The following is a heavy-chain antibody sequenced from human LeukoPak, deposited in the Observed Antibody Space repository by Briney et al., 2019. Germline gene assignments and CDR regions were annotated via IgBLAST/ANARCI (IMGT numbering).Heavy chain of an antibody. V-gene: IGHV1-69*04. CDR3: ARDRYCSSTSCYSWSDP. D-gene: IGHD2-2*02. CDR1: GGTFSSYA. Sequence: SVKVSCKASGGTFSSYAISWVRQAPGQGLEWMGRIIPILGIANYAQKFQGRVTITADKSTSTAYMELSSLRSEDTAVYYCARDRYCSSTSCYSWSDPWGQGTLVTVSS. J-gene: IGHJ5*02. CDR2: IIPILGIA.